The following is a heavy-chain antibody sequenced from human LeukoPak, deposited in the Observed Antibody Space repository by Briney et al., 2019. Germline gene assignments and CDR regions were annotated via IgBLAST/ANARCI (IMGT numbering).Heavy chain of an antibody. V-gene: IGHV4-39*07. J-gene: IGHJ4*02. Sequence: SETLSLTCSVSGGSISSRNYYWGWIRQPPGKGLEWIGEIYHSGSTNYNPSLKSRVTISVDKSKNQFSLKLSSVTAADTAVYYCARPAAGTWYFDYWGQGTLVTVSS. CDR3: ARPAAGTWYFDY. CDR2: IYHSGST. CDR1: GGSISSRNYY. D-gene: IGHD6-13*01.